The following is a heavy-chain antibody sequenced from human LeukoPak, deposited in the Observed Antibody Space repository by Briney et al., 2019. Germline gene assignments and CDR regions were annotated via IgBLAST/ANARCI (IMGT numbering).Heavy chain of an antibody. J-gene: IGHJ4*02. CDR1: GFTFSTYA. V-gene: IGHV3-30*04. CDR3: TRVGYIDEGIDY. CDR2: ISYDGSNK. D-gene: IGHD5-24*01. Sequence: GGSLRLSCAASGFTFSTYAMHWVRQAPGKGLEWVAIISYDGSNKYYPDSVKGRFTISRDNSKNTLYLQMDSLRAEDTAIYYCTRVGYIDEGIDYWGQGTLVTVSS.